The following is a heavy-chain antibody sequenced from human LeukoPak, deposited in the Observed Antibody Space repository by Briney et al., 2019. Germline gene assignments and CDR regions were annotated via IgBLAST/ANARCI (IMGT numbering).Heavy chain of an antibody. Sequence: HPGGSLRLSCAASGFTFSSYAMSWVRQAPGKGLEWASAISGSGGSTYYADSVKGRFTISRDNSKNTLYLQMNSLRAEDTAVYYCAKGPHYYDSSGYRVPFDYWGQGTLVTVSS. CDR2: ISGSGGST. CDR3: AKGPHYYDSSGYRVPFDY. D-gene: IGHD3-22*01. J-gene: IGHJ4*02. CDR1: GFTFSSYA. V-gene: IGHV3-23*01.